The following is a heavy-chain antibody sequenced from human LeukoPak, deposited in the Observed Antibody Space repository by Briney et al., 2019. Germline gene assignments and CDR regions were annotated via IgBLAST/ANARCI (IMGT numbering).Heavy chain of an antibody. CDR2: INHNGNVN. V-gene: IGHV3-7*01. CDR1: GFTFSSYW. Sequence: GGSLRLSCAASGFTFSSYWMNWARQAPGKGLEWVASINHNGNVNYYVDSVKGRFTISRDNAKNSLYLQMNWLRSEDTGVYYCARDLGFGAPDGYCDQGTLVTVSS. J-gene: IGHJ4*02. CDR3: ARDLGFGAPDGY. D-gene: IGHD3-10*01.